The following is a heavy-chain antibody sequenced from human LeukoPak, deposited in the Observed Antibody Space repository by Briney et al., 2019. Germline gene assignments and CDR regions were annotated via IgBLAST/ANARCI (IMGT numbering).Heavy chain of an antibody. Sequence: SETLSLTCTVSGGSISSSSYYWSWLRQPPGKGLEWIGYISYSGTTHYNPSLDSRVTISVGTSKNQFSLKLRSVTAADTAVYYCARHGVYYASGSPSFDYWGQGTLVTVSS. CDR1: GGSISSSSYY. CDR2: ISYSGTT. D-gene: IGHD3-10*01. J-gene: IGHJ4*02. CDR3: ARHGVYYASGSPSFDY. V-gene: IGHV4-61*05.